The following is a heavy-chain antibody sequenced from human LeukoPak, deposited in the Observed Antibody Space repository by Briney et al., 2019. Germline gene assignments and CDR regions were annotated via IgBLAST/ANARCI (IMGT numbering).Heavy chain of an antibody. J-gene: IGHJ3*02. CDR2: IYTSGST. CDR3: ARAQAASMVRGVISRSSAFDI. V-gene: IGHV4-4*07. Sequence: SETLSLTCTVSGGSISSYYWSWIRQPAGKGLEWIGRIYTSGSTNYNPSLESRVTMSVDTSKNQFSLKLSSVTAADTAVYYCARAQAASMVRGVISRSSAFDIWGQGTMVTVSS. D-gene: IGHD3-10*01. CDR1: GGSISSYY.